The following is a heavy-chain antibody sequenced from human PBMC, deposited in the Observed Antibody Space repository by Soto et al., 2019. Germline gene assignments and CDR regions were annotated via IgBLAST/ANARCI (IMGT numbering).Heavy chain of an antibody. J-gene: IGHJ4*02. V-gene: IGHV4-59*01. CDR3: ARHYDSSGYYSSSYDY. D-gene: IGHD3-22*01. CDR1: GGPINSYY. CDR2: IYYSGGT. Sequence: TLSLTCTGSGGPINSYYWTWIRQPPGKGLEWLGYIYYSGGTNYNPSLKSRVTISVDTSKNQFSLKLRSVTAADTAVYYCARHYDSSGYYSSSYDYWGQGTLVTVSS.